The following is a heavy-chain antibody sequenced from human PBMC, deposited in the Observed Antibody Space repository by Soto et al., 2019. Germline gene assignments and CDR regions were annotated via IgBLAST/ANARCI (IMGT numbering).Heavy chain of an antibody. D-gene: IGHD6-13*01. Sequence: QVQLVQSGAEVKKPGASVKVSCKASGYTFTNYGINWVRQAPGQGPEWMGWISGYNGETKYAQSLHGRVSMTTDTSTSTAYMELRSLRSYDTAVYYCARGGSSWSAEYYQHWGQGTLVIVSS. CDR3: ARGGSSWSAEYYQH. V-gene: IGHV1-18*01. CDR2: ISGYNGET. CDR1: GYTFTNYG. J-gene: IGHJ1*01.